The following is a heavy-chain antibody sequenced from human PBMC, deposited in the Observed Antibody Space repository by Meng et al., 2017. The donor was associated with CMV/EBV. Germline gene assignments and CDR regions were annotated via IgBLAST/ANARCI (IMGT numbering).Heavy chain of an antibody. D-gene: IGHD3-10*01. CDR1: GYSFTSYW. CDR3: ARSPGIWFGELFLDY. Sequence: GESLKISCKGSGYSFTSYWIGWVRQMPGKGLEWMGIIYPGDSDTRYSPSFQGQVTISADKSISTAYLQWSSLKASDTAMYYCARSPGIWFGELFLDYWGQGTLVTVSS. V-gene: IGHV5-51*01. CDR2: IYPGDSDT. J-gene: IGHJ4*02.